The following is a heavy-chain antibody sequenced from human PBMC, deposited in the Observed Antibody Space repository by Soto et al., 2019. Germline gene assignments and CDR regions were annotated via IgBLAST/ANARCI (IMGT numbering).Heavy chain of an antibody. V-gene: IGHV1-3*01. D-gene: IGHD6-19*01. CDR2: INAGNGNT. CDR1: GYTFTSYA. CDR3: ARDVWGIVAVADY. J-gene: IGHJ4*02. Sequence: ASVKVSCKASGYTFTSYAMHWVRQAPGQRLEWMGWINAGNGNTKYSQKFQGRVTITRDTSASTAYMELSSLRSEDTAVYYCARDVWGIVAVADYWGQGTLVTVSS.